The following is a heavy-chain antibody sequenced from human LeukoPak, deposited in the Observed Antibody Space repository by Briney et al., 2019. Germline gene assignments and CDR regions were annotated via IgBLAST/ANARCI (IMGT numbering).Heavy chain of an antibody. D-gene: IGHD6-19*01. Sequence: AGGSLRLSCAASGFTFSSYGMHWVRQAPGKGLEWVAFIRYDGSNKYYADSVKGRITISRDNSKNTLYVQMISLRADDTAVYYCARGAYSSGWTTFDYWGQGILVTVSS. CDR2: IRYDGSNK. J-gene: IGHJ4*02. V-gene: IGHV3-30*02. CDR1: GFTFSSYG. CDR3: ARGAYSSGWTTFDY.